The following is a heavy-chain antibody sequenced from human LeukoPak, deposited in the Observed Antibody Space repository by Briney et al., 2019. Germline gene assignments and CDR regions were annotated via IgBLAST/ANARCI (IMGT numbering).Heavy chain of an antibody. CDR1: GFTLSSHW. CDR2: INSNGSST. V-gene: IGHV3-74*01. Sequence: PGGSLRLSCAASGFTLSSHWMHWVRQAAAKGLEWVSRINSNGSSTSYADSVKGRFTISRDNAKNTLYLQMNSLRAEDTAVYYCARRDNYDYWGQGTLVTVSS. D-gene: IGHD2-15*01. J-gene: IGHJ4*02. CDR3: ARRDNYDY.